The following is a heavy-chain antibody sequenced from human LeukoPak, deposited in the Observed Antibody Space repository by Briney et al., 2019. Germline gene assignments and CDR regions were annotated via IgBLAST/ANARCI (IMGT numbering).Heavy chain of an antibody. CDR1: GFTFSSYS. Sequence: PGGSLRLSCAASGFTFSSYSMNWVRQAPGKGLEWVSSISSSSSYIYYADSVKGRFTISRDNAKNSLYLQMNSLRAEDTAVYYCAREFTISEPTFDYWGQGTLVTVSS. J-gene: IGHJ4*02. CDR2: ISSSSSYI. D-gene: IGHD3-9*01. V-gene: IGHV3-21*01. CDR3: AREFTISEPTFDY.